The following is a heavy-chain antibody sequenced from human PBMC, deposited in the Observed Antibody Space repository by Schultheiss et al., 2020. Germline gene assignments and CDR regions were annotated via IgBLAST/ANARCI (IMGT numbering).Heavy chain of an antibody. J-gene: IGHJ4*02. CDR1: GFSFDTSGEG. Sequence: SGPTLVKPTETLTLACSFSGFSFDTSGEGVGWIRQPPGKALEWLALFYWDGDERYNPSLKSRLTITKDTSKNQVVLTVRNVDPLDTGTYYCVHRPYDRSGYSYASIDGWGQGTLVTVSS. D-gene: IGHD3-22*01. V-gene: IGHV2-5*02. CDR3: VHRPYDRSGYSYASIDG. CDR2: FYWDGDE.